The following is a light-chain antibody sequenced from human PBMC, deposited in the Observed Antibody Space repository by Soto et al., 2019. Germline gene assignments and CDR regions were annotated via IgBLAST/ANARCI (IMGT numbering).Light chain of an antibody. Sequence: ETAMTQSPATLSVSPGERATLSCRASQSVSNNLAWYQQKPGQAPRLLIYGASTRATSIPARFSGSGSGTEFTLTITSLQSEDFGVYYCQQYNNWPRTFGQGTKVDI. V-gene: IGKV3-15*01. CDR1: QSVSNN. J-gene: IGKJ1*01. CDR2: GAS. CDR3: QQYNNWPRT.